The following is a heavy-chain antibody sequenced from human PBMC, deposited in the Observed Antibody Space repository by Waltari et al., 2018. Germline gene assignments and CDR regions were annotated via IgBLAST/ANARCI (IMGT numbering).Heavy chain of an antibody. Sequence: QVQLQQWGAGLLKPSETLSLTCAVYGGSFSGYYWSWLRQPPGKGLEWIGEINHSESPNYNPPLNGRATISVDTSKNRYSLKLGSGTAADTAVYYCARVRDFWSGSSGYFDYWGQGTLVTVSS. V-gene: IGHV4-34*01. D-gene: IGHD3-3*01. CDR2: INHSESP. CDR1: GGSFSGYY. CDR3: ARVRDFWSGSSGYFDY. J-gene: IGHJ4*02.